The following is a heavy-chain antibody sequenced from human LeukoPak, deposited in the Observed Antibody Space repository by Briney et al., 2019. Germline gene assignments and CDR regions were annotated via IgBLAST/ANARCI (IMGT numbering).Heavy chain of an antibody. J-gene: IGHJ6*02. V-gene: IGHV3-48*03. CDR2: IRGSGSTI. Sequence: GGSLRIPCAVSGLTFSSYDMKLIPNAPGKGWDWLSSIRGSGSTIYEAVYVKGRFTVSRDNAKNSLHPQMNSLRAEDTAVYYCARIHPYYYGSGSNLRGYYYFGMDVWGQGTTVTV. CDR3: ARIHPYYYGSGSNLRGYYYFGMDV. D-gene: IGHD3-10*01. CDR1: GLTFSSYD.